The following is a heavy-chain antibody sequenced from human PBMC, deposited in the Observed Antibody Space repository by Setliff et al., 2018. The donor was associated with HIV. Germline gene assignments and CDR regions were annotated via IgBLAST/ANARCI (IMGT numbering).Heavy chain of an antibody. CDR3: ARGEPSILIEPAAFFDY. D-gene: IGHD2-2*01. CDR1: GFTSRSYE. CDR2: ISRSGSTI. V-gene: IGHV3-48*03. J-gene: IGHJ4*02. Sequence: GESLKISCAASGFTSRSYEMNWVRQAPGKGQEWVSYISRSGSTIHYADSVKGRFTISRDNAKNSLYLQMNSLRAEDTAVYYCARGEPSILIEPAAFFDYWGQGTLVTVSS.